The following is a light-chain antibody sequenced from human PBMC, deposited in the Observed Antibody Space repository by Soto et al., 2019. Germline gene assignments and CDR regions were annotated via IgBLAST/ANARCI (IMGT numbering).Light chain of an antibody. Sequence: QSALTQPPSASGSPGQSVTISCTGTGSDVGGYEYVSWYQQHPGKAPKLMIYEVTLRPSGVPDRFSGSKSGYTASLTVSGLQAEDEATYYCSSFAGSSTVVFGGGTKLTVL. V-gene: IGLV2-8*01. CDR3: SSFAGSSTVV. CDR2: EVT. J-gene: IGLJ2*01. CDR1: GSDVGGYEY.